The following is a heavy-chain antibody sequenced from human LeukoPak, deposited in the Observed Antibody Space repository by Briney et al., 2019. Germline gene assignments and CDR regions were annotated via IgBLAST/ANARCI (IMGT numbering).Heavy chain of an antibody. V-gene: IGHV1-2*02. CDR2: INPNSGGT. Sequence: GASVKVSCKASGYTFTGYYMHWVRQAPGQGLEWMGWINPNSGGTNYEQKFQGRVTMTRDTSISTAYMELSRLRSDDTAVYYCARERRXXAFDYWGQGTLVTVSS. CDR1: GYTFTGYY. J-gene: IGHJ4*02. CDR3: ARERRXXAFDY. D-gene: IGHD5-24*01.